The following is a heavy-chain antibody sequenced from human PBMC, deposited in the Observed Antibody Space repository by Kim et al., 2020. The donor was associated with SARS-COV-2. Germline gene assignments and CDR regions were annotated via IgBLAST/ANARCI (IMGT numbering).Heavy chain of an antibody. J-gene: IGHJ6*02. D-gene: IGHD6-13*01. CDR2: ISSSSSYI. V-gene: IGHV3-21*01. CDR3: ARVGQLVKTYGMDV. Sequence: GGSLRLSCAASGFTFSSYSMNWVRQAPGKGLEWVSSISSSSSYIYYADSVKGRFTISRDNAKNSLYLQMNSLRAEDTAVYYCARVGQLVKTYGMDVWGQGTTVTVSS. CDR1: GFTFSSYS.